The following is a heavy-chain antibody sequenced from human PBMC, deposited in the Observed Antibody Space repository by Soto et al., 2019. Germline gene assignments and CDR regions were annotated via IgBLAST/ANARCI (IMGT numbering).Heavy chain of an antibody. J-gene: IGHJ5*02. D-gene: IGHD2-2*02. CDR2: ISYDGSNK. CDR3: NITAAIGWFDR. CDR1: LFTFSNYD. Sequence: PCGSLRLSCAASLFTFSNYDIYWVRQAPGKGLEWVADISYDGSNKYYADSVKGRFNISRDNSKNPLYLQMNSLRAEDTAVHYVNITAAIGWFDRWGQGTLVTVS. V-gene: IGHV3-30*03.